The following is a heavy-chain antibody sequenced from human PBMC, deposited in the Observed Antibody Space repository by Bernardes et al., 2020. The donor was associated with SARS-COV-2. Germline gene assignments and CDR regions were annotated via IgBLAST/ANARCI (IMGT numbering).Heavy chain of an antibody. D-gene: IGHD4-4*01. CDR3: ARERRENSKYDRFDS. J-gene: IGHJ5*01. CDR1: GYTFTGYY. Sequence: ASVKVSCKASGYTFTGYYIHWVRQAPGQGLEWMGWINPNSDGTNYATNYAQKFQGRVTMIRDTSISTAYMELSSLRSDDTAVYFCARERRENSKYDRFDSWGQGTLVTVSS. CDR2: INPNSDGTNYAT. V-gene: IGHV1-2*02.